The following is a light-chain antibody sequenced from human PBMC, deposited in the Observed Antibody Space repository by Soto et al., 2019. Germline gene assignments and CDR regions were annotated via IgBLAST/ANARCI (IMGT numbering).Light chain of an antibody. CDR3: QHYDISSWT. V-gene: IGKV3-15*01. J-gene: IGKJ1*01. Sequence: EIVLTQSPAALSVSPGERATLSCRASQSIDTYLAWYQQKPGQAPRPLIYGASNRATGIPARFSGSGSGTEFTLTISSLQSEDFAVYYCQHYDISSWTFGQGTKVEIK. CDR1: QSIDTY. CDR2: GAS.